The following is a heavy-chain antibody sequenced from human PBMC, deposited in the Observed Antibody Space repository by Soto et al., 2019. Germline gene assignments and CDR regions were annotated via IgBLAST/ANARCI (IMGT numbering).Heavy chain of an antibody. CDR2: INHSGST. CDR1: GGSFSGYY. J-gene: IGHJ4*02. D-gene: IGHD3-16*02. Sequence: SETLSLTCAVYGGSFSGYYWSWIRQPPGKGLEWIGEINHSGSTNYNPSLKSRVTISVDTSKNQFSLKLSSVTAADTAVYYCARQSFGGVIVFDYWGQGTLVTVSS. V-gene: IGHV4-34*01. CDR3: ARQSFGGVIVFDY.